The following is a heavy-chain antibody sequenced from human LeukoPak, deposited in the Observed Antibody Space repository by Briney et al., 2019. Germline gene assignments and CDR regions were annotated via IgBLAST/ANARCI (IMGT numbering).Heavy chain of an antibody. J-gene: IGHJ4*02. D-gene: IGHD5-18*01. CDR3: ASGYSYGEDFDY. CDR1: GGTFSSYA. V-gene: IGHV1-69*13. CDR2: IIPIFDTA. Sequence: PVKVSCKASGGTFSSYATSWVRQAPGQGLEWMGGIIPIFDTANYAQKFQGRVTITADESTSTAFMELSSLRSEDTAVYYCASGYSYGEDFDYWGQGTLVTVSS.